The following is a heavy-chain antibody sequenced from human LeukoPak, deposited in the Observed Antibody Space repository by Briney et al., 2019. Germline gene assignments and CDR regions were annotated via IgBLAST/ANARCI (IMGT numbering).Heavy chain of an antibody. CDR1: GYSFPSYG. CDR2: INPSGGST. D-gene: IGHD3-16*01. J-gene: IGHJ4*02. CDR3: ARCLGGRCDYFDY. Sequence: ASVKVSCKASGYSFPSYGINWVRQAPGQGLEWMGIINPSGGSTSYAQKFQGRVTMTRDMSTSTVYMELSSLRSEDTAVYYCARCLGGRCDYFDYWGQGTLVTVSS. V-gene: IGHV1-46*01.